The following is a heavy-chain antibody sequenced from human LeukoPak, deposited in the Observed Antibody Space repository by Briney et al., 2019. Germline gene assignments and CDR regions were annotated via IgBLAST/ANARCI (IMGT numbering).Heavy chain of an antibody. CDR3: ARGTDYPKVRLDY. D-gene: IGHD4-11*01. V-gene: IGHV3-53*04. J-gene: IGHJ4*02. CDR2: IYSGGST. CDR1: GFTVSSNY. Sequence: GGSLRLSCAASGFTVSSNYMSWVRQAPGKGLEWVSVIYSGGSTYYAGSVKGRFTISRHNSKNTLYLQMNSLRTEDTAVYYCARGTDYPKVRLDYWGQETLVTVSS.